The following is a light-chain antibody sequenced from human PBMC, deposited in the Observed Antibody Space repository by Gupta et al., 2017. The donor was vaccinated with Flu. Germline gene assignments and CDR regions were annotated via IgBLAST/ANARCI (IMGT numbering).Light chain of an antibody. J-gene: IGLJ2*01. Sequence: TISSTGTLSDPGSNNYVSWYQQHPAKAPKILLYKVNNRPSGVSNRFSGSKSGNTASLTISGLQAEDEADYYCSSFIGGASLVFGGGTKLTVL. V-gene: IGLV2-14*01. CDR1: LSDPGSNNY. CDR2: KVN. CDR3: SSFIGGASLV.